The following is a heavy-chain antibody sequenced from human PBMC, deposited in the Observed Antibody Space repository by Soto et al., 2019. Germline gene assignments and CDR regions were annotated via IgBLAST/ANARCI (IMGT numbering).Heavy chain of an antibody. V-gene: IGHV3-9*01. CDR2: ISWNSGSI. D-gene: IGHD3-10*01. CDR3: AKDLGGSGKHAFDI. J-gene: IGHJ3*02. CDR1: GFTFDDYA. Sequence: EVQLVESGGGLVQPGRSLRLSCAASGFTFDDYAMHWVRQAPGKGLEWVSGISWNSGSIGYADSVKGRFTISRDNAKNSLYLQMNSLRAEDTALYYCAKDLGGSGKHAFDIWGQGTMVTVSS.